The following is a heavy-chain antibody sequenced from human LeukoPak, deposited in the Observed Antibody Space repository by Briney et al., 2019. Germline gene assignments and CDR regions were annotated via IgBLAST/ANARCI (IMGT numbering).Heavy chain of an antibody. D-gene: IGHD3-16*02. CDR1: GYTFTGYY. CDR3: ARGYDYVWGSYRYNWFDP. Sequence: ASVKVSCKASGYTFTGYYMHWVRQAPGQGLEWMGWINPNSGGTNYAQKFQGRVTMTRDTSISTAYMELSGLRSDDTAVYYCARGYDYVWGSYRYNWFDPWGQGTLVTVSS. V-gene: IGHV1-2*02. J-gene: IGHJ5*02. CDR2: INPNSGGT.